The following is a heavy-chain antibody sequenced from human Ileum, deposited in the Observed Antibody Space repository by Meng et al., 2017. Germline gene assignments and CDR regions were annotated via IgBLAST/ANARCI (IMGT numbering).Heavy chain of an antibody. J-gene: IGHJ4*02. V-gene: IGHV1-2*06. Sequence: QVLLVQSGAEGKKPGAPGRVSCKASGYTLPGYYMHWVRQAPGQGLEWMGRINPNSGGTNYAQKFQGRVTMTRDTSISTAYMELSRLRSDDTAVYYCARGQNYDYVWGHWGQGTLVTVSS. D-gene: IGHD3-16*01. CDR1: GYTLPGYY. CDR2: INPNSGGT. CDR3: ARGQNYDYVWGH.